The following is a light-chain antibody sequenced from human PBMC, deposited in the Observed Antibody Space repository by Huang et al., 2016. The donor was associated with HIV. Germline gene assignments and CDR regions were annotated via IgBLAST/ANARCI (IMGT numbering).Light chain of an antibody. CDR3: QQYYRTPLT. J-gene: IGKJ4*01. Sequence: DIVMTQSPDSLAVSLGERATINCKSSQSVLYSSNGRNYLAWYQQKLGQPPKLLIYGASTRESGFPDRFSGSGSGTDFTLTISSWQAEDVAVYYCQQYYRTPLTFGGGTKVEIK. CDR2: GAS. CDR1: QSVLYSSNGRNY. V-gene: IGKV4-1*01.